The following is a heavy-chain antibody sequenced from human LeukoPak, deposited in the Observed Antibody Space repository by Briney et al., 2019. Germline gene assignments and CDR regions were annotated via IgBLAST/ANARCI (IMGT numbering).Heavy chain of an antibody. CDR1: GYTFTSYG. Sequence: ASVKVCCKASGYTFTSYGISWVRQAPGQGLEWMGWISAYNGNTNYAQKLQGRVTMTTDTSTSTAYMELRSQRSDDTAVYYRARVSGTGYSSSWSFFDYWGQGTLVTVSS. CDR3: ARVSGTGYSSSWSFFDY. J-gene: IGHJ4*02. D-gene: IGHD6-13*01. V-gene: IGHV1-18*01. CDR2: ISAYNGNT.